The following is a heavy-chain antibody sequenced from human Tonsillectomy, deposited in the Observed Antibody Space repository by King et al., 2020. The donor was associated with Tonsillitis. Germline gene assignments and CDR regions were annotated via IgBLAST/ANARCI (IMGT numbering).Heavy chain of an antibody. CDR2: IDPTSGGGNT. D-gene: IGHD6-19*01. Sequence: QLVQSGAEVKKPGASVKVSCKASGYTFTSYYMHWVRQAPGQGLEWMGVIDPTSGGGNTIYAQKFQGRLIMTRDTSTSTFFMELSSLRFDDTAMYYCARAGTGWAYTWLDPWGQGTLVTVSS. V-gene: IGHV1-46*01. J-gene: IGHJ5*02. CDR1: GYTFTSYY. CDR3: ARAGTGWAYTWLDP.